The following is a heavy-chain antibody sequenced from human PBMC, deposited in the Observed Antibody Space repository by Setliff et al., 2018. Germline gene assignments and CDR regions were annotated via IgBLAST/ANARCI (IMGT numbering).Heavy chain of an antibody. CDR1: GFTFSRYS. V-gene: IGHV3-48*04. CDR2: ISSRSSTI. Sequence: GGSLRLSCAASGFTFSRYSMNWVRQAPGKGLEWVSYISSRSSTIYYADSVKGRFTISRDNAKNSLYLQMNSLRAEDTAVYYCARAPSTRGYSGYDSWGQGTLVTVSS. CDR3: ARAPSTRGYSGYDS. D-gene: IGHD5-12*01. J-gene: IGHJ5*02.